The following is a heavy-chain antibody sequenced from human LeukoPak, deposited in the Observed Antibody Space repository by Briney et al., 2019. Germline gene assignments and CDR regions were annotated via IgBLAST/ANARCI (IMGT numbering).Heavy chain of an antibody. Sequence: PSETLSLTCTVSGGSLSSGGYYWSWIRPHPGKGLEWIGYIYYSGSTYYNPSLKSRVTISVDTSKNQFSLKLSSVTAADTAVYYCARERRGYSGYEPFDYWGQGTLVTVSS. V-gene: IGHV4-31*03. J-gene: IGHJ4*02. CDR2: IYYSGST. CDR1: GGSLSSGGYY. CDR3: ARERRGYSGYEPFDY. D-gene: IGHD5-12*01.